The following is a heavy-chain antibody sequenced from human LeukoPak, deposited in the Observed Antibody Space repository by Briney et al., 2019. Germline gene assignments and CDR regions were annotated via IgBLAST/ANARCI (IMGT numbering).Heavy chain of an antibody. J-gene: IGHJ2*01. Sequence: SETLSLTCTVSGGSISSSSYHWSWIRQPAGKGLEWIGRVYSSGSTNYNPSLKSRVTMSVDTSKNQFSLKLSSVTAADTAVYYCARHYCGGDCYSRWYLDLWGRGTLVTVSS. CDR3: ARHYCGGDCYSRWYLDL. D-gene: IGHD2-21*02. CDR2: VYSSGST. CDR1: GGSISSSSYH. V-gene: IGHV4-61*02.